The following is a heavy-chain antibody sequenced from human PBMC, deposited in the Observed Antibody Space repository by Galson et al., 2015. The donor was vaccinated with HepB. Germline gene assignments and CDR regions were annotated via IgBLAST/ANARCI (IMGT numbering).Heavy chain of an antibody. CDR3: ATYCDSSTCYTGDFEY. CDR2: ISGSGDST. V-gene: IGHV3-23*01. CDR1: GFTFNTYV. D-gene: IGHD2-2*02. J-gene: IGHJ4*02. Sequence: SLRLSCAASGFTFNTYVMNWVRQAPGKGLEWVSLISGSGDSTYYADSVKGRFTTSRDNSRNTLYLLMNSLRAEDMAVYYCATYCDSSTCYTGDFEYWGQGTLVTVSS.